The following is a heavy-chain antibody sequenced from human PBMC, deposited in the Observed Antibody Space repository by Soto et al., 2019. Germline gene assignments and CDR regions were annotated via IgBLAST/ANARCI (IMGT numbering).Heavy chain of an antibody. CDR1: GFTFSNYW. CDR2: INNDGSRT. D-gene: IGHD1-26*01. V-gene: IGHV3-74*01. Sequence: EVQVVESGGAWVQPGGSLRLSCAASGFTFSNYWMHWVRQVPGEGLVWVSSINNDGSRTWYADSVRGRIAMSRDNARNLVYLQMTSLRAEDTAVYYCGTTFEYWGQGALVTVSS. J-gene: IGHJ4*02. CDR3: GTTFEY.